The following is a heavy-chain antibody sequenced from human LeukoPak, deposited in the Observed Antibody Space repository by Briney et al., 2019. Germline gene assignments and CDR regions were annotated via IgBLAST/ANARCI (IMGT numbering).Heavy chain of an antibody. CDR1: GFTFSSYA. CDR2: ISYDGSNK. CDR3: ARDVGRIRALRY. V-gene: IGHV3-30-3*01. D-gene: IGHD2/OR15-2a*01. J-gene: IGHJ4*02. Sequence: HPGRSLRLSCAASGFTFSSYAMHWVRQAPGKGLEWVAVISYDGSNKYYADSVKGRFTISRDNSKNTLYLQMNSLRAEDTAVYYCARDVGRIRALRYWGQGTLVTVSS.